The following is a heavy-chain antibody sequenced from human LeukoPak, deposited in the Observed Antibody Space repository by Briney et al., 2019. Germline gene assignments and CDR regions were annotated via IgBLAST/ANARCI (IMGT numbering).Heavy chain of an antibody. J-gene: IGHJ4*02. Sequence: PSETLSLTCTVSDGSISSSSYYWSWIRQPPGKGLEWIGEINHSGSTNYNPSLKSRVTISVDTSKNQFSLKLSSVTAADTAVYYCARSGYYRTLFYWGQGTLVTVSS. CDR1: DGSISSSSYY. D-gene: IGHD3-3*01. V-gene: IGHV4-39*07. CDR3: ARSGYYRTLFY. CDR2: INHSGST.